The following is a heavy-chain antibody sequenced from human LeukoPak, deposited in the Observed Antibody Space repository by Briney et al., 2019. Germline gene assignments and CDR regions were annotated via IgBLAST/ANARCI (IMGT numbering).Heavy chain of an antibody. CDR1: GGTFSSYA. CDR2: IIPIFGTA. Sequence: SVKVSCKASGGTFSSYATSWVRQAPGQGLEWMGGIIPIFGTANYAQKFQGRVTITADESTSTAYMELSSLRSEDTAVYYCVGATQWKNNFDYWGQGTLVTVSS. J-gene: IGHJ4*02. V-gene: IGHV1-69*01. D-gene: IGHD1-26*01. CDR3: VGATQWKNNFDY.